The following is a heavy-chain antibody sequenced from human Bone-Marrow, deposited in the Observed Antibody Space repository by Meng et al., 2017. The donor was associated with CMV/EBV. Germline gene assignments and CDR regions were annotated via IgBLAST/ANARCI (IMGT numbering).Heavy chain of an antibody. J-gene: IGHJ3*02. CDR3: ARDGGDSSGYCGGGWGNAFDI. CDR2: ISSSSSYI. CDR1: GFTFSSYG. D-gene: IGHD3-22*01. V-gene: IGHV3-21*01. Sequence: GESLKISCAASGFTFSSYGMNWVRQAPGKGLEWVSSISSSSSYIYHADSVKGRFTISRDNAKNSLYLQMNSLRAEDTAVYYCARDGGDSSGYCGGGWGNAFDIWGQGTMVTVSS.